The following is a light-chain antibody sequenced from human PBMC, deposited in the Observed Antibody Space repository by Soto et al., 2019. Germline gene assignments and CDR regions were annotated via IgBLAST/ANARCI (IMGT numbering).Light chain of an antibody. CDR1: QSLLHSNGATY. J-gene: IGKJ2*01. Sequence: DIVMTQSPLSLPVTPGEPASISCRSSQSLLHSNGATYLDWVLQKPGQSPQLLIYLASNRAPGVPDRFSGSGSGTDFTLRISRVEAEDVGVYYCMQSLQTPYTFGQGTKLEIK. CDR3: MQSLQTPYT. V-gene: IGKV2-28*01. CDR2: LAS.